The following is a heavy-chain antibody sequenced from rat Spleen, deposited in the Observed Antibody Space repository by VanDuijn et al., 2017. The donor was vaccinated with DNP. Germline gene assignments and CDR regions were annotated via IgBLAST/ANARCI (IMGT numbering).Heavy chain of an antibody. CDR3: VTHDIVPFDY. Sequence: EVQLVESGGDPVQPGRSLTLSCVVSGFTFNNDWMTWVRQVPGKGLEWVASITTGGDITYYPDSVKGRFTVSRDHAKNTLYLRLNSLRSEDTATYYCVTHDIVPFDYWGQGVMVTVSS. CDR1: GFTFNNDW. D-gene: IGHD1-10*01. CDR2: ITTGGDIT. J-gene: IGHJ2*01. V-gene: IGHV5-31*01.